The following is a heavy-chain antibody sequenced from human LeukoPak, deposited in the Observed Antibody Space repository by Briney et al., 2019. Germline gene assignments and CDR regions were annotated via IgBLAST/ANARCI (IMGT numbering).Heavy chain of an antibody. CDR3: ARETGDYDAFDI. CDR2: ISGSGGST. D-gene: IGHD4-17*01. Sequence: PGGSLRLSCAATGFTFSSYAMSWVRQAPGKGLEWVSAISGSGGSTYYADSVKGRFTISRDNSKNTLYLQMNSLRAEDTAVYYCARETGDYDAFDIWGQGTMVTVSS. CDR1: GFTFSSYA. J-gene: IGHJ3*02. V-gene: IGHV3-23*01.